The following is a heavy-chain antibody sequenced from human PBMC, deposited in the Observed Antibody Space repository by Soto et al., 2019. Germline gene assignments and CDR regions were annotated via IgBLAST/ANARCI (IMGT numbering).Heavy chain of an antibody. Sequence: GASVKVSCKASGYTFTSYYMHWVRQAPGQGLEWMGIINPSGGSTSYAQKFQGRVTMTRDTSTSTVYMELSSLRSEDTAVYYCARDFATITMIVVGYYFDYWGQGTLVTVSS. J-gene: IGHJ4*02. V-gene: IGHV1-46*01. CDR2: INPSGGST. CDR1: GYTFTSYY. CDR3: ARDFATITMIVVGYYFDY. D-gene: IGHD3-22*01.